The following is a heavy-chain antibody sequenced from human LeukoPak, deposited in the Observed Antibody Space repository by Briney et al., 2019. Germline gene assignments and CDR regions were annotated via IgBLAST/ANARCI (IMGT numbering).Heavy chain of an antibody. J-gene: IGHJ4*02. CDR3: TRAPPGMTMMTDY. CDR2: VSTNDGNT. D-gene: IGHD3-22*01. Sequence: ASVKVSCMASGYTFTNYHIAWVRQAPGQGLEWMGWVSTNDGNTVYAQRLQGRVTMTTDTFTSVAYMELRSLTSDDTAVYYCTRAPPGMTMMTDYWGQGTLVTVSS. V-gene: IGHV1-18*01. CDR1: GYTFTNYH.